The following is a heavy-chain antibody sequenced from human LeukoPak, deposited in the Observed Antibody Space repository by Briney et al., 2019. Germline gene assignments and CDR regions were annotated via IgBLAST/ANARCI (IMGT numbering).Heavy chain of an antibody. CDR1: GGXISSSGYY. V-gene: IGHV4-39*01. CDR3: ARQGDGGYTYGNFDS. J-gene: IGHJ4*02. D-gene: IGHD5-18*01. Sequence: SETLSLTCTVSGGXISSSGYYWGWIRQPPGRGLEWIGSIYYSGATYYSPSLKSRVTISLDTSENQFSLKLNSVTAADTAVYYCARQGDGGYTYGNFDSWGQGTLVTVSS. CDR2: IYYSGAT.